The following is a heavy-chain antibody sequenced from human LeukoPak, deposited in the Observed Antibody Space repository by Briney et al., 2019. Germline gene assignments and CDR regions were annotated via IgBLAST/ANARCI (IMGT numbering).Heavy chain of an antibody. CDR2: IIPIFGTS. CDR3: ARALYYHDNSGYPTAFDY. Sequence: ASVKVSCKASGGTFRSYAIAWVRQAPGQGLEWMGGIIPIFGTSNYAQKFQGRVTITADESTSTAYMDLSSLRSDDTAVYYCARALYYHDNSGYPTAFDYWGQGTLVTVSS. CDR1: GGTFRSYA. J-gene: IGHJ4*02. D-gene: IGHD3-22*01. V-gene: IGHV1-69*13.